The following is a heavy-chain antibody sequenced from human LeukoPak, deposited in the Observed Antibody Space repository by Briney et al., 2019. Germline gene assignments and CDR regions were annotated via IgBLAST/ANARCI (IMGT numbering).Heavy chain of an antibody. D-gene: IGHD6-13*01. CDR1: GYSFTSYW. CDR2: IYPGDSDT. V-gene: IGHV5-51*01. CDR3: ARGVGSSWYTSADY. J-gene: IGHJ4*02. Sequence: GGSLRLSCKSSGYSFTSYWIGWVRQMPGKGLEWMGTIYPGDSDTRYSPSFQGQVTISVDKSISTAYLQWSSLKASDTAMYYCARGVGSSWYTSADYWGQGTLVTVSS.